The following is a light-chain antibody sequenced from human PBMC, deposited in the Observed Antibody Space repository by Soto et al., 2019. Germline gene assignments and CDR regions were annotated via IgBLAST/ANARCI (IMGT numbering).Light chain of an antibody. CDR2: EAS. CDR3: CAYAGTGTFYV. V-gene: IGLV2-23*01. Sequence: ALTQPASVSESPGQSITISCTGTSNGIGNDNFVSWYQQHPGKAPKLLIYEASERPSGVSNRFSGSKSGYTASLTISWFQAEDEADYYCCAYAGTGTFYVFGPGTKVTVL. CDR1: SNGIGNDNF. J-gene: IGLJ1*01.